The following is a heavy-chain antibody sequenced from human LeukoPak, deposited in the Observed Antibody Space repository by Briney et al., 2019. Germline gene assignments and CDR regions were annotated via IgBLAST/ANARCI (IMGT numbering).Heavy chain of an antibody. CDR2: INAGNGNT. Sequence: EASVKVSCKASGYTFTSYAMHWVRQAPGQRLEWMGWINAGNGNTKYSQKFQGRVTITRDTSASTAYIELSSLRSEDTAVYYCARGGITIFGVVIIRDYYGMDVWGQGTTVTVSS. CDR1: GYTFTSYA. J-gene: IGHJ6*02. D-gene: IGHD3-3*01. CDR3: ARGGITIFGVVIIRDYYGMDV. V-gene: IGHV1-3*01.